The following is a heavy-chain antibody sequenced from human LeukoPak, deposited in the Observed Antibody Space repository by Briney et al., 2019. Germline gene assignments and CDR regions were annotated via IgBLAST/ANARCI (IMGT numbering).Heavy chain of an antibody. V-gene: IGHV4-38-2*02. CDR1: GYSIRSGYY. J-gene: IGHJ5*02. Sequence: SETLSLTCTVSGYSIRSGYYWGWIRQPPGKGLEWIGSMYHSGSTFYNPSLRSRVTISVDTSKNQISLNLRSVTAADTAVYYCARVPGPNWFDPWGQGTLVTVSS. CDR3: ARVPGPNWFDP. CDR2: MYHSGST.